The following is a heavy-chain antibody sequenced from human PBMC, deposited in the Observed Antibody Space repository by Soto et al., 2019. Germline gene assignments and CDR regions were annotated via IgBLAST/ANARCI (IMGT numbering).Heavy chain of an antibody. J-gene: IGHJ4*02. CDR1: GFTFRSSA. V-gene: IGHV3-23*01. CDR2: IRGSGDNT. Sequence: AASLRLSRAASGFTFRSSAMSWVRQAPWKGLEWVSVIRGSGDNTYHADAVKGRLTISRDNAKNTLYLQMNSLRAEDTAIYYCAKRWSNRFLEPRDYFDYWGQGTLVTVSS. CDR3: AKRWSNRFLEPRDYFDY. D-gene: IGHD3-3*01.